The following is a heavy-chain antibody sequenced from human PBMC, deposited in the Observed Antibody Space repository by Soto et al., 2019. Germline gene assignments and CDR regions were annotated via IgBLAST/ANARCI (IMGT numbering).Heavy chain of an antibody. V-gene: IGHV3-23*01. CDR3: AKDWDYGGNSKPLGFDY. D-gene: IGHD4-17*01. CDR2: ISGSGGST. J-gene: IGHJ4*02. CDR1: GFTFSSYA. Sequence: EVQLLESGGGLVQPGGSLRLSCAASGFTFSSYAMSWVRQAPGKGLEWVSAISGSGGSTYYADSVKGRFTISRDNSKNTLYLQMNSLRAEDTAVYYCAKDWDYGGNSKPLGFDYWGQGTLVTVSS.